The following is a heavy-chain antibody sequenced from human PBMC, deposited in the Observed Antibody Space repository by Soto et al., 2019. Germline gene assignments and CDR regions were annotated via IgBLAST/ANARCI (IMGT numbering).Heavy chain of an antibody. V-gene: IGHV3-33*01. CDR2: IWYDGSNK. CDR1: GFTFSSYG. D-gene: IGHD4-17*01. CDR3: ARERIDYGDKTGAFDI. J-gene: IGHJ3*02. Sequence: ESGGGVVQPGRSLRLSCAASGFTFSSYGMHWVRQAPGKGLEWVAVIWYDGSNKYYADSVKGRFTISRDNSKNTLYLQMNSLRAEDTAVYYCARERIDYGDKTGAFDIWGQGTMVTVSS.